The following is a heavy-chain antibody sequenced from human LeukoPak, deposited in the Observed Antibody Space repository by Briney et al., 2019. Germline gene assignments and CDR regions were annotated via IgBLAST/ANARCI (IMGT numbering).Heavy chain of an antibody. J-gene: IGHJ4*02. CDR1: GGSISSGGDY. Sequence: KPSETLSLTCTVSGGSISSGGDYWSWIRQHPGKGLEWIVYIYYSGSTYYNPSLKSRVTISVDTSKNQFSLKLSSVTAADTAVYYCARGTEDIVLMVYAIGYYFDYWGQGTLVTVAS. D-gene: IGHD2-8*01. V-gene: IGHV4-31*03. CDR2: IYYSGST. CDR3: ARGTEDIVLMVYAIGYYFDY.